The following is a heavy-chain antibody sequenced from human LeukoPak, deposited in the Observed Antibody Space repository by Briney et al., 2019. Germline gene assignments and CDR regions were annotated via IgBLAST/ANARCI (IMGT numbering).Heavy chain of an antibody. CDR3: AREGYSSGWYGGTRAYYYYYGMDV. CDR1: GYTFTGYY. J-gene: IGHJ6*02. CDR2: INPNSGGT. V-gene: IGHV1-2*02. Sequence: ASVKVSCKASGYTFTGYYMHWVRQAPGQGLEWMGWINPNSGGTNYAQKFQGRVTMTRDTSISTAYMELSRLRSDDTAVYYCAREGYSSGWYGGTRAYYYYYGMDVWGQGTTVTVSS. D-gene: IGHD6-19*01.